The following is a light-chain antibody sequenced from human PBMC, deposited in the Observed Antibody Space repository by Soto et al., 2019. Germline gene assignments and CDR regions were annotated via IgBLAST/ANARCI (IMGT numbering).Light chain of an antibody. CDR2: AAS. CDR3: QQSYSSRGT. J-gene: IGKJ1*01. CDR1: QSISNY. Sequence: DIQMTQSPSSLSASVGDRVTITCRASQSISNYLNWYQQKPGKAPKLLIYAASSLQSGVPSRFSGSGSGTAFTLTISSLQPEDFATYYCQQSYSSRGTFGQGTKVEIK. V-gene: IGKV1-39*01.